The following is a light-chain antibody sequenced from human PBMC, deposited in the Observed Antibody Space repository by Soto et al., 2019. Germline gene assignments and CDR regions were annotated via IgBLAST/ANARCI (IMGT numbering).Light chain of an antibody. Sequence: QSVLTQPPSASGTPGQRVTISCSGSSSNIGSNYVYWYQQLPGTAPKLLIYRNNQRPSGVPDRFSGSKSGTSASLAISGLRSEDEADYYCAAWDDSLSALWVFGGGTQLTVL. CDR3: AAWDDSLSALWV. J-gene: IGLJ3*02. CDR1: SSNIGSNY. V-gene: IGLV1-47*01. CDR2: RNN.